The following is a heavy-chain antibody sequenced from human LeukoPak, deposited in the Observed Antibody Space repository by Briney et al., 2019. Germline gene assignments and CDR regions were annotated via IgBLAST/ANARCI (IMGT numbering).Heavy chain of an antibody. V-gene: IGHV3-30*18. D-gene: IGHD3-10*01. CDR1: GFTFSSYG. Sequence: HSGGSLRLSCAASGFTFSSYGMHWVRQAPGKGLEWAAVISYDGSNKYYADSVKGRFTISRDNSKNTLYLQMNSLRAEDTAVYYCAKDGSAGYSGMDVWGQGTTVTVSS. J-gene: IGHJ6*02. CDR2: ISYDGSNK. CDR3: AKDGSAGYSGMDV.